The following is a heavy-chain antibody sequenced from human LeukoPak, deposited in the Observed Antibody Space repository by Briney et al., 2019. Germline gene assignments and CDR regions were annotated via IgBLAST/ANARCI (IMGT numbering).Heavy chain of an antibody. CDR1: GGSISSSSYY. D-gene: IGHD4-17*01. CDR2: IYYSGST. J-gene: IGHJ4*02. V-gene: IGHV4-39*01. Sequence: SVTLSLTCTVSGGSISSSSYYWGWIRQPPGKGLEWIGSIYYSGSTYYNPSLKSRVTISVDTSKNQFSLKLSSVTAADTAVYYCARHMSGDYEFDYWGQGTLVTVSS. CDR3: ARHMSGDYEFDY.